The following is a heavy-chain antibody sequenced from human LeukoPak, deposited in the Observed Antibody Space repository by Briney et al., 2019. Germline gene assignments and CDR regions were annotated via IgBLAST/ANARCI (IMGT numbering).Heavy chain of an antibody. CDR1: GGSISSYY. J-gene: IGHJ4*02. CDR2: IYYSGST. D-gene: IGHD6-6*01. V-gene: IGHV4-59*01. Sequence: PSETLSLTCTVSGGSISSYYWSWIRQPPGKGLEWIGYIYYSGSTNYNPSLKSRVTISLDTSKNQFSLKLSSVTAADTAVYYCARTKRGIAARLRGINYYFDYWGQGTLVTVSS. CDR3: ARTKRGIAARLRGINYYFDY.